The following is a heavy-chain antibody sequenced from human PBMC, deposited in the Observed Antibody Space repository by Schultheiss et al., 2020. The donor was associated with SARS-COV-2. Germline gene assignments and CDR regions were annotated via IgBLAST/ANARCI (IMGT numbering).Heavy chain of an antibody. Sequence: GESLKISCAVSGFSVSNYGMHWVRQAPGKGLEWVAILSSDESTEYYGDSVTGRFTISRDNSKNTLYLQMNSLRAEDTAVFYCAKVLYTALVTPDYWGQGTLVTVSS. V-gene: IGHV3-30*18. CDR1: GFSVSNYG. CDR2: LSSDESTE. J-gene: IGHJ4*02. CDR3: AKVLYTALVTPDY. D-gene: IGHD5-18*01.